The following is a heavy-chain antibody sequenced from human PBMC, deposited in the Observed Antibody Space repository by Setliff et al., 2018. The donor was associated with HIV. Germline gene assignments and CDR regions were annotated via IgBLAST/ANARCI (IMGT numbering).Heavy chain of an antibody. V-gene: IGHV3-48*03. CDR1: GFTFSNFD. CDR2: ISSSGTIM. J-gene: IGHJ4*02. D-gene: IGHD2-2*01. Sequence: GGSLRLSCAASGFTFSNFDMNWVRQAPGKGLEWVSYISSSGTIMHYADSVKGRFTISRDNAKNSLYLQMNSLRAEDTAVYFCARGESSILIDPAAFFDYWGQGTLVTVSS. CDR3: ARGESSILIDPAAFFDY.